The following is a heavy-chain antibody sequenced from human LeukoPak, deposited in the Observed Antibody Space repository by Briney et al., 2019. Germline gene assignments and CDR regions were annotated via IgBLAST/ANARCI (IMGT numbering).Heavy chain of an antibody. CDR1: GYTFTSYG. J-gene: IGHJ4*02. V-gene: IGHV1-18*01. CDR2: ISAYNGNT. CDR3: ARRMGGSYYERGLVF. D-gene: IGHD1-26*01. Sequence: GASVKVSCKASGYTFTSYGISGVRQAPGQGLEWMGWISAYNGNTNYAQKLQGRVTMTTDTSTSTAYMELRSLRSDDTAVYYCARRMGGSYYERGLVFWGQGTLVTVSS.